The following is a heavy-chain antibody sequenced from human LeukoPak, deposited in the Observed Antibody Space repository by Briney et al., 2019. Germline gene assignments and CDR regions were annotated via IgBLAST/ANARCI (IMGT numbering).Heavy chain of an antibody. CDR3: AREVSGYCSSTSCYFHNWFDP. CDR1: GGSISSYY. Sequence: SETLSLTCTVTGGSISSYYWSWIRQPPGKGLEWIGYIYYSGSTYYNPSLKSRVTISVDTSKNQFSLKLSSVTAADTAVYYCAREVSGYCSSTSCYFHNWFDPWGQGTLVTVSS. J-gene: IGHJ5*02. D-gene: IGHD2-2*03. CDR2: IYYSGST. V-gene: IGHV4-59*06.